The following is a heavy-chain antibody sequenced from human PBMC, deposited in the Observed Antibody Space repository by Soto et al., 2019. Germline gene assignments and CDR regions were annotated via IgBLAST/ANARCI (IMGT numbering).Heavy chain of an antibody. CDR1: GFSFGSYA. D-gene: IGHD1-26*01. Sequence: PGGSLRLSCAASGFSFGSYALSWVRQAPGKGLEWVSTISGSDDKTFYADSVKGRFSISRDTSQSTLYLQMNSLRADDTAMDYCERWGYLEYWGQGTLVTVSS. V-gene: IGHV3-23*01. J-gene: IGHJ4*02. CDR2: ISGSDDKT. CDR3: ERWGYLEY.